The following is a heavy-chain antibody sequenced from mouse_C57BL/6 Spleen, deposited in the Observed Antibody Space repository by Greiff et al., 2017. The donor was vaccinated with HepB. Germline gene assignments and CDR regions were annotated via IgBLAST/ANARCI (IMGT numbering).Heavy chain of an antibody. CDR1: GYTFTTYP. J-gene: IGHJ4*01. V-gene: IGHV1-47*01. CDR2: FHPYNDDT. D-gene: IGHD1-1*01. Sequence: QVQLQHSGAELVKPGASVKMSCKASGYTFTTYPIEWMKQNHGKSLEWIGNFHPYNDDTKYNEKFKGKATLTVEKSSSTVYLELSRLTSDDSAVYYCARSYNYGSSSYAMDYWGQGTSVTVSS. CDR3: ARSYNYGSSSYAMDY.